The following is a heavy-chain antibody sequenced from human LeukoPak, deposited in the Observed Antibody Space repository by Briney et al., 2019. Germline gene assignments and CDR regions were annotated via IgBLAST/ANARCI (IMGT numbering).Heavy chain of an antibody. Sequence: GGSLRLSCKGSGYSFTSYWIGWVRQMPGKGLEWMGIIYPVDSDTRYSPSFQGQVAISADKSISTAYLQWSSLKASDTAMYYCARLVHTVTTNFDYWGQGTLVTVSS. J-gene: IGHJ4*02. CDR2: IYPVDSDT. CDR1: GYSFTSYW. CDR3: ARLVHTVTTNFDY. V-gene: IGHV5-51*01. D-gene: IGHD4-4*01.